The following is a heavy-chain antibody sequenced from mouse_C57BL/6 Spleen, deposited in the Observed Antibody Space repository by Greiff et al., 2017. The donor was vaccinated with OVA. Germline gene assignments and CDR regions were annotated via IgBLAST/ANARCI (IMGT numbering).Heavy chain of an antibody. V-gene: IGHV14-4*01. CDR2: IDPENGDT. D-gene: IGHD2-1*01. Sequence: VQLQQSGAELVRPGASVKLSCTASGFNFKDDYMHWVKQRPEQGLEWIGWIDPENGDTEYASKFQGKATITADTSSNTAYLQLSSLTSEDTAVYYCTIGNNGYFDVWGTGTTLTVSS. J-gene: IGHJ1*03. CDR1: GFNFKDDY. CDR3: TIGNNGYFDV.